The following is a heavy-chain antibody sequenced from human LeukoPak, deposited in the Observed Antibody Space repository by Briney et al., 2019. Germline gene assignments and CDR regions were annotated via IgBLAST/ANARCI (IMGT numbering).Heavy chain of an antibody. J-gene: IGHJ4*02. CDR1: GDSIDNPTFY. D-gene: IGHD3-10*01. CDR2: IYSSGST. Sequence: PSETLPHTCAVSGDSIDNPTFYWSWIRQPAGKGLEWIGRIYSSGSTNYNPSLQSRLTISVDSSKNQFSLKLNSVTAADTAVHYCVGTVIIEPRLEYWGQGTLVSVSS. V-gene: IGHV4-61*02. CDR3: VGTVIIEPRLEY.